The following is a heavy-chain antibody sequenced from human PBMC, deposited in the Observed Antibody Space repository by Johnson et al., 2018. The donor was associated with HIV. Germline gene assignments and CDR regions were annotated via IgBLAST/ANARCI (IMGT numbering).Heavy chain of an antibody. CDR1: GFTFSDYY. D-gene: IGHD3-16*01. Sequence: VQLVESGGGLVKPGRSLRLSCAASGFTFSDYYLSWVRQAPGKGPALVSVVRGRGATPYYAASVKGRFTISRDNSKNPLYLQMTRLRAEDTAVYYCAKEGGAFDIWGQGTMVTVSS. CDR2: VRGRGATP. J-gene: IGHJ3*02. V-gene: IGHV3-23*04. CDR3: AKEGGAFDI.